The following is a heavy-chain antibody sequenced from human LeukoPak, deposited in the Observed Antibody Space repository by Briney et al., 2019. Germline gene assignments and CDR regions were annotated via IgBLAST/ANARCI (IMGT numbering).Heavy chain of an antibody. J-gene: IGHJ6*02. CDR3: ARGIEDFWSGYHPYYYYGMDV. D-gene: IGHD3-3*01. Sequence: GRSLRPSCAASGFTFSSYGMHWVRQAPGKGLEWVAVISYDGSNKYYADSVKGRFTISRDNSKNTLYLQMNSLRAEDTAVYYCARGIEDFWSGYHPYYYYGMDVWGQGTTVTVSS. CDR2: ISYDGSNK. V-gene: IGHV3-30*19. CDR1: GFTFSSYG.